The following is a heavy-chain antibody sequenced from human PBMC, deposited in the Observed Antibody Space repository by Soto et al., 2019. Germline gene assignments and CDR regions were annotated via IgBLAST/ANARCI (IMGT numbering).Heavy chain of an antibody. Sequence: GGSLRLSCVASGSTFSSYEMNWVRQAPGKGLEWVSYISEGGGTIHYAGSVKGRFTISRNNAKNSLYLQMNSLRAEDTATYYCARNKGDYVVYWGQGTLVTVSS. V-gene: IGHV3-48*03. CDR2: ISEGGGTI. CDR3: ARNKGDYVVY. J-gene: IGHJ4*02. CDR1: GSTFSSYE.